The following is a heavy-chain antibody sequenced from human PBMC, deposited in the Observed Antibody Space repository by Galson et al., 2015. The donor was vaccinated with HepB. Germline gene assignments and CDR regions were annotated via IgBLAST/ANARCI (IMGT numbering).Heavy chain of an antibody. V-gene: IGHV1-46*01. J-gene: IGHJ6*02. CDR3: ARGWSGYYNPGGGMDV. CDR1: GYTFTSYH. CDR2: INPSGGST. D-gene: IGHD3-3*01. Sequence: SVKVSCKASGYTFTSYHMHWVRQAPGQGLEWMGIINPSGGSTSYAQKFQGRVTMTRDTSTSTVYMELSSLRSGDTAVYYCARGWSGYYNPGGGMDVWGQGTTVTVSS.